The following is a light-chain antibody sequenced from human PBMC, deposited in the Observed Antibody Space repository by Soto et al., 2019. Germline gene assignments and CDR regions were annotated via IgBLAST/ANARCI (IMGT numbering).Light chain of an antibody. Sequence: EIVLTQSPATLSLSPGERATLSCRAGQSVSSYLAWYQQKPGQATRLLIYQTSNRATGIPARFSGSGSGTDFTLTISSLEPEDFEVYYCQQRSNWPPTFGQGTKLEIK. J-gene: IGKJ2*01. V-gene: IGKV3-11*01. CDR1: QSVSSY. CDR3: QQRSNWPPT. CDR2: QTS.